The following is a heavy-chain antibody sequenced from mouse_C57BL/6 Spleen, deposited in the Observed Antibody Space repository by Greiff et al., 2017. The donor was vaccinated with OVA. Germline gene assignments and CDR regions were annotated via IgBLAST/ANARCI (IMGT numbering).Heavy chain of an antibody. CDR3: ASHGGSMAY. Sequence: DVHLVESGGGLVKPGGSLKLSCAASGFTFSSYAMSWVRQTPEKRLEWVATISDGGSYTYYPDNVKGRFTISRDNAKNNLYLQMSHLKSEDTAMYYCASHGGSMAYWGQGTLVTVSA. CDR2: ISDGGSYT. CDR1: GFTFSSYA. J-gene: IGHJ3*01. V-gene: IGHV5-4*01.